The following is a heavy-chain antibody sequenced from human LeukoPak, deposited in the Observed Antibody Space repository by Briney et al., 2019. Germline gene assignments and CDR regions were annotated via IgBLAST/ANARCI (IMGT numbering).Heavy chain of an antibody. CDR1: GFTFSSYW. Sequence: PGGSLRLSCAASGFTFSSYWMSWVRQAPGKGLEWVANIEPDGSRKYYVDSVQGRFTISRDNTKNSLFLQMNSLRAEDTAVYYCYSTGWYEYYYTGMGVWGQGTTVTVSS. CDR2: IEPDGSRK. CDR3: YSTGWYEYYYTGMGV. V-gene: IGHV3-7*01. J-gene: IGHJ6*02. D-gene: IGHD6-19*01.